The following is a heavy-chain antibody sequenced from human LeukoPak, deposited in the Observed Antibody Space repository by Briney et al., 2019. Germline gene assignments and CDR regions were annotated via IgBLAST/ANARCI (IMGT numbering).Heavy chain of an antibody. J-gene: IGHJ3*02. Sequence: SETQSLTCTVSGGSISSYYWSWIRQPAGKGLEWIGRIYTSGSTNYNPSLKSRVTMSVDTSKNQFSLKLSSVTAADTAVYYCARGPETYYDFWSGSIRDAFDIWGQGTMVTVSS. V-gene: IGHV4-4*07. D-gene: IGHD3-3*01. CDR2: IYTSGST. CDR3: ARGPETYYDFWSGSIRDAFDI. CDR1: GGSISSYY.